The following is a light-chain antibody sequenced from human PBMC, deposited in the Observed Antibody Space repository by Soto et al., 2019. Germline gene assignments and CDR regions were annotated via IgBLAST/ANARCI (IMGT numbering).Light chain of an antibody. CDR2: DAS. CDR1: QSIGGW. V-gene: IGKV1-5*01. Sequence: DIQMTQSPSTLSASVGDRVTITCRASQSIGGWLAWYQQRPGKAPRLLIYDASSVESGVPSRFSGSRSGTKFTLAISSLQPEDFATYYCQHYHSYPYTLGQGTKLEIK. J-gene: IGKJ2*01. CDR3: QHYHSYPYT.